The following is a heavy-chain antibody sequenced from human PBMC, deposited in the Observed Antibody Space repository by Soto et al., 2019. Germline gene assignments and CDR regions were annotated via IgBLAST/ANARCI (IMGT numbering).Heavy chain of an antibody. V-gene: IGHV3-7*01. CDR2: IKQDGSEK. J-gene: IGHJ6*02. CDR3: ARDQRGRYCSGGSCNYYYYGMDV. Sequence: PGESLKISCAASGFTFSSYWMSWVRQAPGKGLEWVANIKQDGSEKYYVDSVKGRYTISRDNAKNSLYLQMNSLRAEDTAVYYCARDQRGRYCSGGSCNYYYYGMDVWGQGTTVTVSS. D-gene: IGHD2-15*01. CDR1: GFTFSSYW.